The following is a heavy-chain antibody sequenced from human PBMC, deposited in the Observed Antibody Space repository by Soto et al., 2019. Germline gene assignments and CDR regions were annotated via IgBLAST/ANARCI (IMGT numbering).Heavy chain of an antibody. V-gene: IGHV4-31*03. CDR1: GGSISTVGHY. CDR3: ARATGNLRSRKCDY. CDR2: IYHTGST. D-gene: IGHD1-1*01. Sequence: PSETLSLTCSVSGGSISTVGHYWTWIRQPPGKGLEWIGSIYHTGSTYYSKSLRSRLTMSVDTSKSQFSLRLSSVTAADTAVYYCARATGNLRSRKCDYWCPGSLVTVSS. J-gene: IGHJ4*02.